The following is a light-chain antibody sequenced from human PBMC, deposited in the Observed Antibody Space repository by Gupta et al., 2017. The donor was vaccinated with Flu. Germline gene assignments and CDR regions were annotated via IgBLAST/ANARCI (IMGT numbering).Light chain of an antibody. CDR2: KVS. Sequence: VLMTQSPLSLPVTLGQPASISCRSNQSLVYRDGNTYLHWFQQRPGQPPRRLIYKVSNRDSGVPDRFSGSGSGSDFTLKISRVEAEDIGIYYCMQASNLVTFGQGTRLEIK. CDR3: MQASNLVT. V-gene: IGKV2-30*01. CDR1: QSLVYRDGNTY. J-gene: IGKJ5*01.